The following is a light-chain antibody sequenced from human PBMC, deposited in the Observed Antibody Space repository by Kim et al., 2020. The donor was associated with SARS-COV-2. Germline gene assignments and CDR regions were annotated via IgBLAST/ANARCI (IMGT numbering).Light chain of an antibody. CDR3: QKYNGAPWT. CDR2: APS. J-gene: IGKJ1*01. CDR1: QGISND. Sequence: DIQMTQSPSSLSASVGDRLTITCRASQGISNDLAWYQQKPGKVPKLLIFAPSALQSGVPSRFSGSGSGTDFTLTISSLQPEDVATYYCQKYNGAPWTFGQGTKVDIK. V-gene: IGKV1-27*01.